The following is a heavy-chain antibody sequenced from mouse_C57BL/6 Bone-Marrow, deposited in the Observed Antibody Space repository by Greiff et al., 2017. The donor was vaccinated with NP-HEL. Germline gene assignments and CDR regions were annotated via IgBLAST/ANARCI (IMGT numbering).Heavy chain of an antibody. J-gene: IGHJ3*01. V-gene: IGHV1-55*01. CDR2: IYPGSGST. Sequence: QVQLQQPGAELVKPGASVKMSCKASGYTFTSYWITWVKQRPGQGLEWIGDIYPGSGSTNYNEKFKSKATLTVDTSSSTAYMQLSSLTSEDSAVYYCARGGPFYDGWAYWGQGTLVTVSA. D-gene: IGHD2-3*01. CDR1: GYTFTSYW. CDR3: ARGGPFYDGWAY.